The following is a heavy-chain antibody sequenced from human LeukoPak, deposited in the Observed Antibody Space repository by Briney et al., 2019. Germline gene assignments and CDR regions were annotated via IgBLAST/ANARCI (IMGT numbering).Heavy chain of an antibody. CDR2: ISYDGSNK. CDR1: GFTFSSYG. CDR3: VTYCGGDCYSFDY. V-gene: IGHV3-30*03. Sequence: RPGGSLRLSCAASGFTFSSYGMHWVRQAPGKGLEWVAVISYDGSNKYYADSVKGRFTISRDNSKNTLYLQMNSLRAEDTAVYYCVTYCGGDCYSFDYWGRGTLVTVSS. J-gene: IGHJ4*02. D-gene: IGHD2-21*02.